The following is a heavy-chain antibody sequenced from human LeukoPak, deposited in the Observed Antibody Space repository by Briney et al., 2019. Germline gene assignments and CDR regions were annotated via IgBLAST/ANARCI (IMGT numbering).Heavy chain of an antibody. CDR2: IYPRDSDT. CDR1: GYSFTTYW. V-gene: IGHV5-51*01. Sequence: AGESLKISCKGSGYSFTTYWIGWVRQMPGKGLEWMGIIYPRDSDTRYSPSFQGQVTTSADKSISTAYLQWSSLKASDTAMYYCARLGLAARYFDYWGQGTLVTVSS. CDR3: ARLGLAARYFDY. D-gene: IGHD6-6*01. J-gene: IGHJ4*02.